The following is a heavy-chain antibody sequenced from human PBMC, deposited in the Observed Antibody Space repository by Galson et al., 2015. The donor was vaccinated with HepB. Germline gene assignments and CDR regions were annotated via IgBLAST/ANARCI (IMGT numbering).Heavy chain of an antibody. Sequence: SLRLSCAASGFSLSSYWMSWVRQVPGKGLEWVANIKHDGSDERYVDSVKGRLTISRDNAKNSLYLQMNSLRAEDTAVYYCARGGGLLSDSWGQGTLVIVSS. CDR3: ARGGGLLSDS. J-gene: IGHJ4*02. CDR2: IKHDGSDE. D-gene: IGHD2-21*01. CDR1: GFSLSSYW. V-gene: IGHV3-7*01.